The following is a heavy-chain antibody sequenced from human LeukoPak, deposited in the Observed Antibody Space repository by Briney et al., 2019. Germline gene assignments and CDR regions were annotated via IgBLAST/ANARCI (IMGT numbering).Heavy chain of an antibody. V-gene: IGHV3-7*03. CDR1: GFTFSSYW. J-gene: IGHJ6*02. D-gene: IGHD3-16*01. CDR2: INHNGNVN. CDR3: ARGGGLDV. Sequence: LRLSXAASGFTFSSYWMNWARQAPGKGLEWVASINHNGNVNYYVDSVKGRFTISRDNAKNSLYLQMSNLRAEDTAVYFCARGGGLDVWGQGATVTVSS.